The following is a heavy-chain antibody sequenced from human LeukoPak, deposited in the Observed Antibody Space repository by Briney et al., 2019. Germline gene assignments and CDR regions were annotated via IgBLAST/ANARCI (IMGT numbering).Heavy chain of an antibody. V-gene: IGHV1-8*01. CDR3: ARRQGSSWYRDWFDP. Sequence: GASVNVSCKASGYTFTSYDIDWVRQAPGQGLECLGWMNPNSGITGYAQKFQGRVTMTRDTSISTAYMELSSLRSEDTAVYYCARRQGSSWYRDWFDPWGQGTLVTVSS. J-gene: IGHJ5*02. CDR1: GYTFTSYD. D-gene: IGHD6-13*01. CDR2: MNPNSGIT.